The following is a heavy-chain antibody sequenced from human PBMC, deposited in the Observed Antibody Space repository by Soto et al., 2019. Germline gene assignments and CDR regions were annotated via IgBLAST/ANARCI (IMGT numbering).Heavy chain of an antibody. J-gene: IGHJ4*03. Sequence: SETLSLTCTVSGGSVSSGSYYWSWIRQPPGKGLEWIGYIYYSGSTNYNPSLKSRVTISVDTSKNQFSLKLSSVTAADTAVYYCARDARLFGGYGDYWGQGTTVTVSS. V-gene: IGHV4-61*01. CDR2: IYYSGST. D-gene: IGHD5-12*01. CDR1: GGSVSSGSYY. CDR3: ARDARLFGGYGDY.